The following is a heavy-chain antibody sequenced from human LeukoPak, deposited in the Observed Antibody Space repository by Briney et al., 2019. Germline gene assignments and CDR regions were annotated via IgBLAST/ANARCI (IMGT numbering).Heavy chain of an antibody. CDR3: ARQNGPRGPHLPAAGMTSWFDP. CDR2: INPSGGST. Sequence: ASVKVSCKASGYTFTSYYMHWVRQSPGQGLEWMGIINPSGGSTNYAQKFQGRVTITADKSTSTAYMELSSLRSEDTAVYYCARQNGPRGPHLPAAGMTSWFDPWGQGTLVTVSS. D-gene: IGHD6-13*01. CDR1: GYTFTSYY. J-gene: IGHJ5*02. V-gene: IGHV1-46*01.